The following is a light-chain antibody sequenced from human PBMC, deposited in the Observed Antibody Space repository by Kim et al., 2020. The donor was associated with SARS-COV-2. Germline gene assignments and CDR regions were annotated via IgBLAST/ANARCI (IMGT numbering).Light chain of an antibody. J-gene: IGKJ3*01. CDR2: MAS. V-gene: IGKV1-5*03. CDR3: QHYNSYSET. CDR1: QSISTW. Sequence: ASVEGRVIITCRASQSISTWLAWYQQKPGKVPELLIYMASNLKSGVPSRFSGSGSGTEFTLTISSLQPEDFATYYCQHYNSYSETFGPGTKVDIK.